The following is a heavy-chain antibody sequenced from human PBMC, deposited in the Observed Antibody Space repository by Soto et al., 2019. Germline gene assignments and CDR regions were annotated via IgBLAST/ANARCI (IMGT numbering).Heavy chain of an antibody. CDR2: ISAYNGNT. CDR1: GYTFTSYG. CDR3: ARDGQGDGYNWNYFDY. D-gene: IGHD5-12*01. J-gene: IGHJ4*02. Sequence: ASVKVSCKASGYTFTSYGISWVRQAPGQGLEWMGWISAYNGNTNYAQKLQGRVTMTTDTSTSTAYMELRSLRSDDTAVYYCARDGQGDGYNWNYFDYWGQGTLVTVSS. V-gene: IGHV1-18*01.